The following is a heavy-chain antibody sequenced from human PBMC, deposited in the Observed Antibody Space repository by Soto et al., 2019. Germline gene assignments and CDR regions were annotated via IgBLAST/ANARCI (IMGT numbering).Heavy chain of an antibody. CDR2: IYYSGST. Sequence: SETLSLTCTVSGGSVISGSYYWSWIRQPPGKGLEWIGYIYYSGSTNYNPSLKSRVTISVDTSKNQFSLKLSSVTAADTAVYYCARGVVPAADFDYWGQGTLVTVSS. CDR1: GGSVISGSYY. V-gene: IGHV4-61*01. J-gene: IGHJ4*02. CDR3: ARGVVPAADFDY. D-gene: IGHD2-2*01.